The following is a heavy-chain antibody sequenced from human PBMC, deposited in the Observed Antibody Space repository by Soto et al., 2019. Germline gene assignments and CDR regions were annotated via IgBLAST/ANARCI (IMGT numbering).Heavy chain of an antibody. J-gene: IGHJ4*02. Sequence: QVQLQESGPGLVKPSQTLSLTCTVSGGSISSGGYYWSWIRQHPGKGLEWIGYIYYSGSTYYNPSLKSRVTISVDTSKNQFSLKLSSVTAADTAMYYCARIGSGIQLRNFDYWGQGTLVTVSS. CDR3: ARIGSGIQLRNFDY. CDR1: GGSISSGGYY. V-gene: IGHV4-31*03. D-gene: IGHD3-10*01. CDR2: IYYSGST.